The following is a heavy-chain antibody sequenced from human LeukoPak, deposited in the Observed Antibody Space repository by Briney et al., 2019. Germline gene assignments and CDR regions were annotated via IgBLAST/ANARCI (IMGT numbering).Heavy chain of an antibody. CDR1: GFSFSDHY. CDR3: ARGHSGLDY. D-gene: IGHD3/OR15-3a*01. V-gene: IGHV3-11*05. J-gene: IGHJ4*02. CDR2: ITSSSSST. Sequence: GGSLRLSCAASGFSFSDHYMTWIRQAPGEGLEWVSYITSSSSSTNYADSVKGRFTFSRDNAKNSLYLQMNSLRAEDTAVYYCARGHSGLDYWGQGTLVTVSS.